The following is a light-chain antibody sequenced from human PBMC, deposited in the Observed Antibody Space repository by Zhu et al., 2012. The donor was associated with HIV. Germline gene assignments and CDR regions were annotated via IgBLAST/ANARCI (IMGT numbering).Light chain of an antibody. CDR2: TAT. CDR1: QAISNY. Sequence: AIRMTQSPSSLPASTGDKVTITCRASQAISNYLAWYQQKPGKAPKVLVYTATTLESGVPSRFSASGSGTDFTLTISGLQPEDFATYYCQRLKSSSLTFGQGTRLEIK. J-gene: IGKJ5*01. V-gene: IGKV1-8*01. CDR3: QRLKSSSLT.